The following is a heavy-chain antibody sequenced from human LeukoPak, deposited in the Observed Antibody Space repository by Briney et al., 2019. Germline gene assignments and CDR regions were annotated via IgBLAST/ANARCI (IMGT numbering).Heavy chain of an antibody. Sequence: ASVKVSCKASGGTFSSYGISWVRQAPGQGLEWMGWISAYNGNTNYAQKLQGRVTMTTDTSTRTAYMELRSLTSDDTAVYYCASYQVTNGGSDYWGQGTLVTVSS. CDR3: ASYQVTNGGSDY. CDR1: GGTFSSYG. V-gene: IGHV1-18*01. CDR2: ISAYNGNT. J-gene: IGHJ4*02. D-gene: IGHD7-27*01.